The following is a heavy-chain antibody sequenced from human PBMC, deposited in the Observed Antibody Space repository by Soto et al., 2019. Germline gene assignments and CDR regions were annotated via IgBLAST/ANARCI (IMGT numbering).Heavy chain of an antibody. CDR2: ITITGDTT. CDR1: GFIFTTSD. J-gene: IGHJ4*02. D-gene: IGHD2-21*02. V-gene: IGHV3-23*04. CDR3: AKGGGGDHGY. Sequence: EVQLVESEGGLVQPGGSLRLSCEASGFIFTTSDMSWVRQAPGKGLEWISSITITGDTTHYADSVKGRFTISRDNSRNPVYFKMNSLRVDDTAVYYCAKGGGGDHGYWGQGTLVAVSS.